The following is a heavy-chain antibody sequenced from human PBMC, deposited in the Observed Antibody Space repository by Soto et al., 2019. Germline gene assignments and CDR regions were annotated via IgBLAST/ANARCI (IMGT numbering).Heavy chain of an antibody. V-gene: IGHV3-23*01. J-gene: IGHJ6*02. CDR1: GFTFSSSA. D-gene: IGHD3-3*01. Sequence: PGGSLRLSCAASGFTFSSSAMSWVRQAPGKGLEWVSAISGSGGTTYYTDSVKGRFTISRDNSKNTLYLQMNSLRAEDTAVYYCPKGPTIFGVVIVFIIFYGMVVWGQGTMVTVSS. CDR3: PKGPTIFGVVIVFIIFYGMVV. CDR2: ISGSGGTT.